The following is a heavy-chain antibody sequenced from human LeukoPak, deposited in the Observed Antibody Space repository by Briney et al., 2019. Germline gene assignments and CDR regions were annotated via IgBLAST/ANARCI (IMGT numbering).Heavy chain of an antibody. J-gene: IGHJ6*02. CDR3: ARGRGRDVSFYYGMDV. CDR1: RGSISSGSYY. V-gene: IGHV4-61*02. D-gene: IGHD3-10*01. Sequence: SQTLSLTCTVSRGSISSGSYYWSWIRQPAEKGLEWIGRIYSNGTTHHNLSLKSRATISVDTSKNHFSLKLSSVTAADTAVYYCARGRGRDVSFYYGMDVWGQGTTVTVSS. CDR2: IYSNGTT.